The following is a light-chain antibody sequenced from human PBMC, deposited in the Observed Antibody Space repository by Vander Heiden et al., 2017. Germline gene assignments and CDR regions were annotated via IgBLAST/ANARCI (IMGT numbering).Light chain of an antibody. CDR1: QSISSG. CDR3: QQDKRYS. J-gene: IGKJ3*01. CDR2: TAS. V-gene: IGKV1-5*03. Sequence: DLQITLSPSTPSASAGVRVTITCRARQSISSGLAWYQQRPAKAPMLHIDTASSLEIGVPSRCSGCGTDTNVTLSISNLQPYEVSTYYCQQDKRYSFGPGTKVEIK.